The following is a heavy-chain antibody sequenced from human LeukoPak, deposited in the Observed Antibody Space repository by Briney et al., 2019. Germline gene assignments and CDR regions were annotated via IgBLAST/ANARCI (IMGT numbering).Heavy chain of an antibody. CDR1: GGSITTTNW. J-gene: IGHJ4*02. V-gene: IGHV4-4*02. CDR3: TRESGAFSPFGF. CDR2: VHLNGAT. D-gene: IGHD1-26*01. Sequence: PSETLSLTCAVSGGSITTTNWWSWVRQPPGKGLEWIGEVHLNGATNYNPSLESRCSMSIDKSNNHLSLEVTSVTAADTAMYYCTRESGAFSPFGFWGQGTLVTVSS.